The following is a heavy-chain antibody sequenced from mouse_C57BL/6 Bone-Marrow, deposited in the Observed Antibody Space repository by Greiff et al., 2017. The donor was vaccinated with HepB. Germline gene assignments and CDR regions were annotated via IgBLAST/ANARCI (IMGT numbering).Heavy chain of an antibody. Sequence: DVKLVESGGGLVQPKGSLKLSCAASGFTFNTYAMHWVRQAPGKGLEWVARIRSKSSNYATYYADSVKDRFTISRDDSQSMLYLQMNNLKTEDTAMYYCVRERDYGNYGWFAYWGQGTLVTVSA. CDR2: IRSKSSNYAT. J-gene: IGHJ3*01. D-gene: IGHD2-1*01. V-gene: IGHV10-3*01. CDR3: VRERDYGNYGWFAY. CDR1: GFTFNTYA.